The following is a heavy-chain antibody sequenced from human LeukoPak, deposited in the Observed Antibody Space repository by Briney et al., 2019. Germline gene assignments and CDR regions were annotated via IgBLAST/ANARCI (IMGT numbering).Heavy chain of an antibody. V-gene: IGHV3-49*04. CDR1: GFNFGDYA. CDR2: IKSEAYGATA. J-gene: IGHJ5*02. CDR3: SREDYCFGSPTHRASDH. Sequence: PGGSLRLSCSCSGFNFGDYALSWVRQAPGKGLEWVGYIKSEAYGATAEYGASVKGRFTISRDDSKSIAYLQMDSLNTEDTAVYYCSREDYCFGSPTHRASDHWGQGTLVAVSS. D-gene: IGHD3-10*01.